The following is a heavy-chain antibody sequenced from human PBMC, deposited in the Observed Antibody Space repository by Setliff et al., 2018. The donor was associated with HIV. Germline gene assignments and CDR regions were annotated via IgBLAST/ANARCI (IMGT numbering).Heavy chain of an antibody. CDR2: LIPVLGEP. Sequence: SVKVSCKASGHTPRHYGINWIRQAPGQGLEWVGSLIPVLGEPHYAPRFQGRVTITADDSTNTAYLELSILRFDDTATYSCARGVRYGLSECWGKGSRVTVSS. CDR1: GHTPRHYG. D-gene: IGHD3-16*01. CDR3: ARGVRYGLSEC. V-gene: IGHV1-69*11. J-gene: IGHJ1*01.